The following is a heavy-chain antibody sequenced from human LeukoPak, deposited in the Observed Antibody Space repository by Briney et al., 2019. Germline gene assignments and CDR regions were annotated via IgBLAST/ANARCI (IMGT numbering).Heavy chain of an antibody. V-gene: IGHV3-7*01. CDR2: IKQDGSEK. D-gene: IGHD3-10*01. J-gene: IGHJ5*02. Sequence: GGSLRLSCAASGFTFSSYWMSWVRQAPGKGLEWVANIKQDGSEKYYVDSVKGRFTISRDNAKNSLYLQMNSLRAEDTAVYYCAREPVLPWFGEPSNWFDPWGQGTLVTVSS. CDR3: AREPVLPWFGEPSNWFDP. CDR1: GFTFSSYW.